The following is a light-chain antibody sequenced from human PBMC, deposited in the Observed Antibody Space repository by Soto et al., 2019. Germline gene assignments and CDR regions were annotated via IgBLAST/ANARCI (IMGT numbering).Light chain of an antibody. Sequence: DIQMTQSPSSLSASLGDRVTITCRASQGISTYLNWYQKKPGKAPNLLIYDASRLQSGVPSRFSGSGGGTDFTLSISSVQPEDFATYFCQQSYMDPITFGQGTRLEIK. J-gene: IGKJ5*01. CDR2: DAS. V-gene: IGKV1-39*01. CDR3: QQSYMDPIT. CDR1: QGISTY.